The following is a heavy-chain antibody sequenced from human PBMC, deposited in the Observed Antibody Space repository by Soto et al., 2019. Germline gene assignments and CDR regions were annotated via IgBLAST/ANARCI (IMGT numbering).Heavy chain of an antibody. J-gene: IGHJ4*02. Sequence: PSETLSLTCTVSGGSISSSSYYWGWIRQPPGKGLEWIGRINHSGSTYYNPSLKSRVTISVDTSKNQFSLKLSSVTAADTAVYYCAREIVGAFIDYWGQGTLVTVSS. CDR1: GGSISSSSYY. CDR2: INHSGST. CDR3: AREIVGAFIDY. V-gene: IGHV4-39*07. D-gene: IGHD1-26*01.